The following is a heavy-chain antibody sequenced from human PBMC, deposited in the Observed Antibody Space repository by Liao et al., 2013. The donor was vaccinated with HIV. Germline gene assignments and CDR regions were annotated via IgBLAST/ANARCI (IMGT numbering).Heavy chain of an antibody. J-gene: IGHJ4*02. D-gene: IGHD1-26*01. CDR2: ITSDGST. CDR1: GGSINSGGFS. V-gene: IGHV4-30-2*01. Sequence: QLQLQESGSGVVKPSQTLFLTCAVSGGSINSGGFSWSWIRQPPGKGLEWIGYITSDGSTSYNSALKSRVTISVDRSENQFSLKLSSVTAADTAVYYCAREEDGSYGYWGQGTLVTVSS. CDR3: AREEDGSYGY.